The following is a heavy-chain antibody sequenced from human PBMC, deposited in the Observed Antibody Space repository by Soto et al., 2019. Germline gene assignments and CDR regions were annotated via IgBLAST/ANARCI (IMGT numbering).Heavy chain of an antibody. CDR2: INPMFNSP. J-gene: IGHJ4*02. Sequence: QVQLVQSGAEVKKPGSSVKVSCEAPGGTFDHAAITWVRQAPGQGLEWVGGINPMFNSPHYAQKFQGRVTITADAVTSTAFMELRGLTSDDTAVYYCARQIFAADYWGQGTRLVVSS. V-gene: IGHV1-69*01. CDR1: GGTFDHAA. D-gene: IGHD3-9*01. CDR3: ARQIFAADY.